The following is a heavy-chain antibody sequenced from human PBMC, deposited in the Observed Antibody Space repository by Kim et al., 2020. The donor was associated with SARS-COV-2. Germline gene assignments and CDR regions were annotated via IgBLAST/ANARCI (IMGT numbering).Heavy chain of an antibody. CDR1: GGSFSGYY. Sequence: SETLSLTCAVYGGSFSGYYWSWIRQPPGKGLEWIGEINHSGSTNYNPSLKSRVTISVDTSKNQFSLKLSSVTAADTAVYYCARGFEYGFRKYYYYYMDV. V-gene: IGHV4-34*01. CDR3: ARGFEYGFRKYYYYYMDV. J-gene: IGHJ6*03. D-gene: IGHD2-2*01. CDR2: INHSGST.